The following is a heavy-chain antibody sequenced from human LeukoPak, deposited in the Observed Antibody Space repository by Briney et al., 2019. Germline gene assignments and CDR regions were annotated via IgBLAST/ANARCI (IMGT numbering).Heavy chain of an antibody. J-gene: IGHJ5*02. CDR2: ISSSGST. CDR1: GGSITSYY. V-gene: IGHV4-59*01. CDR3: ASGGYCGTTTCYPNWFDP. D-gene: IGHD2-2*01. Sequence: SETLSLTCSVSGGSITSYYWSWIRQPPGKGLEWIGYISSSGSTNYNPSLKSRVTMSVDTSKNQFSLKSSSVTAADTAVYYCASGGYCGTTTCYPNWFDPWGQGTLVTVSS.